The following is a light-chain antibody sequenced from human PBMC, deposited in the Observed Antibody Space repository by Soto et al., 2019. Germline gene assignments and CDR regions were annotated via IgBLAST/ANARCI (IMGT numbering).Light chain of an antibody. J-gene: IGKJ1*01. Sequence: DVPLTPSPSTLSASVGDRVTITCRASQRIGNWFAWYQQKPGKAPKLLMYDAASWESGVRSRFSGSRSGTEFTLTISSLQPDDFATYYYQQDSTYWTFGQETKVDI. CDR3: QQDSTYWT. CDR2: DAA. V-gene: IGKV1-5*01. CDR1: QRIGNW.